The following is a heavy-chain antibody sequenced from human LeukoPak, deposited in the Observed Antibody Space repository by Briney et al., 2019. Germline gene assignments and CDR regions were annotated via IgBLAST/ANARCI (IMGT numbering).Heavy chain of an antibody. Sequence: GGSLRLSCAASGLTFSSYAMHWVRQAPGKGLEWVAVISYDGSNKYYADSVRGRFTISRDNSKNTLYLQMNSLRAEDTAVYYCARDVSSSSGGFDYWGQGTLVTVSS. CDR2: ISYDGSNK. CDR1: GLTFSSYA. V-gene: IGHV3-30*04. J-gene: IGHJ4*02. D-gene: IGHD6-6*01. CDR3: ARDVSSSSGGFDY.